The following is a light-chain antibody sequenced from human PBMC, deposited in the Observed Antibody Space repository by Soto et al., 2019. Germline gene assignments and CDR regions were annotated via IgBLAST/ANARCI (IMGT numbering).Light chain of an antibody. Sequence: QSALTQPASVSGSPGQSITISCTGNSSDVGGYKYVSWYQQHPDKAPKLIIFEVSNRPSGISSRFSGSKSGNTASLTISGFQAEDEDDYYCASYTSSSTSVIFGRGTKLTVL. CDR2: EVS. CDR1: SSDVGGYKY. J-gene: IGLJ2*01. V-gene: IGLV2-14*01. CDR3: ASYTSSSTSVI.